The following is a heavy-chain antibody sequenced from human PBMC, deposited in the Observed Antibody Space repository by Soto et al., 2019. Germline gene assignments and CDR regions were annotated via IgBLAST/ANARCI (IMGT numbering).Heavy chain of an antibody. CDR2: ISSSSSYI. J-gene: IGHJ6*02. V-gene: IGHV3-21*01. CDR1: GFTFSSYS. Sequence: EVQLVESGGGLVKPGGSLRLSCAASGFTFSSYSMNWVRQAPGKGLEWVSSISSSSSYIYYADSVKGRFTISRDNAKNSLYLQMNSLRAEDTAVYYCAVGVTHYYYGMDVWGQGTTVTVSS. D-gene: IGHD2-21*02. CDR3: AVGVTHYYYGMDV.